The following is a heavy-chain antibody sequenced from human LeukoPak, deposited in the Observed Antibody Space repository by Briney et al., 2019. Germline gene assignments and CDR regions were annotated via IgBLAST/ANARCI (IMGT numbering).Heavy chain of an antibody. Sequence: PSETLSLTCTVSGGSISSYYWSWIRQPPGKGLEWIAYISDIGSINYNPSLKSRVTISLDTSKNQYSLKLSSVTAADTAVYYCAGHHPRNTVDFWGQGTLVTVSS. J-gene: IGHJ4*02. D-gene: IGHD2/OR15-2a*01. CDR2: ISDIGSI. CDR3: AGHHPRNTVDF. V-gene: IGHV4-59*08. CDR1: GGSISSYY.